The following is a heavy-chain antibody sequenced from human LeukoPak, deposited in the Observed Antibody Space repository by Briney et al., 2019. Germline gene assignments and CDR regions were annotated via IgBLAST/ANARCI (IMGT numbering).Heavy chain of an antibody. Sequence: ASVKVSCKASGYTFTSYGISWVRQAPGQGLEWMGWISAYNGNTNYAQKLQGRVTMTTDTSTSTAYMELSRLRSDDTAVYYCARVKKSGRFLEWFLFDYWGQGTLVTVSS. D-gene: IGHD3-3*01. CDR3: ARVKKSGRFLEWFLFDY. V-gene: IGHV1-18*01. J-gene: IGHJ4*02. CDR2: ISAYNGNT. CDR1: GYTFTSYG.